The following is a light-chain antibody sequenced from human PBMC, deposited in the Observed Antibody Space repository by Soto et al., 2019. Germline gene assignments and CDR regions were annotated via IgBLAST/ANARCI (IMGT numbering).Light chain of an antibody. CDR3: QQSYSTPSIT. V-gene: IGKV1-39*01. CDR2: AAS. CDR1: QSISSY. Sequence: DIKMTQSPSALVASVRHRITITCRASQSISSYLNWYQQKPGKAPKLLIYAASSLQSGVPSRFSGSRSGTDFTLTISSLQPEDFATYYCQQSYSTPSITFGQGTRLEIK. J-gene: IGKJ5*01.